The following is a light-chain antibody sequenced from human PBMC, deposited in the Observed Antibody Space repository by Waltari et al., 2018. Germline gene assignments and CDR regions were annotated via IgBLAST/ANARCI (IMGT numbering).Light chain of an antibody. V-gene: IGKV1-5*03. CDR2: KAT. CDR3: QQYNSYPWT. J-gene: IGKJ1*01. Sequence: DIQMTQSPSTLSASVGDTFTITCRASQTISSWLAWYQQKPGRAPKLLIYKATTLEGGVPSRFSGSGSGTEFTLTISSLQPDDFATYYCQQYNSYPWTFGQETKVEVK. CDR1: QTISSW.